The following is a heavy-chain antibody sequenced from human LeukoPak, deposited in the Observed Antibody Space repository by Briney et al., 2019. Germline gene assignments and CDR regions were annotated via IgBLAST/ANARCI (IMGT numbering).Heavy chain of an antibody. CDR1: GFNFNNAW. V-gene: IGHV3-15*07. D-gene: IGHD3-10*01. CDR3: TTGIRGD. Sequence: GGSLRLSCTTSGFNFNNAWMNWVRQAPGKGLEWVGRIKSRTDGGTTVYSAPVKGRFTISRDDSKSTLYLQMNSLKTEDTAVYYCTTGIRGDWGQGTLVTVSS. J-gene: IGHJ4*02. CDR2: IKSRTDGGTT.